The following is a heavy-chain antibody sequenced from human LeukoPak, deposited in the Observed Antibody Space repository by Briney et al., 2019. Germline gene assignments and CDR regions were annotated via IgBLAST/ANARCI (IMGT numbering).Heavy chain of an antibody. D-gene: IGHD3-22*01. CDR2: IYHSGST. CDR1: GGSIISTSFY. Sequence: SETLSLTCTVSGGSIISTSFYWGWIRQPPGKGLAWLGSIYHSGSTYDNPSLKSRVTISVDRSKNQFSLKLSSVTAADTAVYYCAGGGGSGYLKSTYWGQGTLVTVSS. J-gene: IGHJ4*02. CDR3: AGGGGSGYLKSTY. V-gene: IGHV4-39*07.